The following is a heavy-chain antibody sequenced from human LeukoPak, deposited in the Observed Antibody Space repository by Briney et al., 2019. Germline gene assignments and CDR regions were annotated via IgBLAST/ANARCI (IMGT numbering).Heavy chain of an antibody. J-gene: IGHJ4*02. Sequence: PGESLKISCKGSGSRFTNYWIGWVRQMPGKGLEWMGVIYPGDSDTRYSPSFQGQVTISADKSISTAYLQWSSLKASDTAMYYCARQYSGTYYRSFDYWGQGTLVTVSS. V-gene: IGHV5-51*01. CDR3: ARQYSGTYYRSFDY. CDR1: GSRFTNYW. CDR2: IYPGDSDT. D-gene: IGHD3-10*01.